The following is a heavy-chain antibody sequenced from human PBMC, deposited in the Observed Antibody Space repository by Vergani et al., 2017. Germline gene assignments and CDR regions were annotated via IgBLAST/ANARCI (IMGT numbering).Heavy chain of an antibody. CDR1: GYSFTSYW. J-gene: IGHJ6*02. CDR2: IYPGDSDT. D-gene: IGHD2-2*01. Sequence: EVQLVQSGAEVKKPGESLKISCKGSGYSFTSYWIGWVRQMPGKGLEWMGIIYPGDSDTRYSPSFQGQVTISADKSISTAYLQWSSLKASDTAMYYCARQGGDCSSTSCYESYYYGMDVWGQGTTVTVSS. CDR3: ARQGGDCSSTSCYESYYYGMDV. V-gene: IGHV5-51*01.